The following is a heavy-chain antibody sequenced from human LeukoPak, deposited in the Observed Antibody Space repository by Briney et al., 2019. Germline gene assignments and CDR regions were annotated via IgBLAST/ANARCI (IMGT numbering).Heavy chain of an antibody. CDR3: ARDVMGLATDY. CDR1: GYTFTSYD. CDR2: MNPNSGNT. J-gene: IGHJ4*02. Sequence: ASVKVSCKASGYTFTSYDINWVRQATGQGLEWMGWMNPNSGNTGYAQKFQGRVTITRDTSASTAYMELSSLRSEDTAVYYCARDVMGLATDYWGQGTLVTVSS. D-gene: IGHD6-19*01. V-gene: IGHV1-8*01.